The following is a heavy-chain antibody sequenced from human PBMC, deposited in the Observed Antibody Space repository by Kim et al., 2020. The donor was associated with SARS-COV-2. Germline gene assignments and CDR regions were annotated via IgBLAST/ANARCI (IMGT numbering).Heavy chain of an antibody. CDR2: IIPIFGTA. J-gene: IGHJ4*02. D-gene: IGHD3-10*01. V-gene: IGHV1-69*13. CDR3: ARALHYYGSGSLGYYFDY. Sequence: SVKVSCKASGGTFSSYAISWVRQAPGQGLEWMGGIIPIFGTANYAQKFQGRVTITADESTSTAYMELSSLRSEDTAVYYCARALHYYGSGSLGYYFDYWGQGTLVTVSS. CDR1: GGTFSSYA.